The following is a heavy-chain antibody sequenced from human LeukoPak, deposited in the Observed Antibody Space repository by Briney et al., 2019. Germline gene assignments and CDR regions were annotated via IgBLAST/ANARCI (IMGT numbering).Heavy chain of an antibody. V-gene: IGHV3-7*01. D-gene: IGHD3-3*01. CDR2: IKQDGSEK. J-gene: IGHJ3*02. CDR1: GFTFSSYW. CDR3: ARGGVNTFWSGYYGDAFDI. Sequence: GGSLRLSCAASGFTFSSYWMSWVRQAPGKGLEWVANIKQDGSEKYYVDSVKGRFTISRDNAKNSLYLQMNSLRAEDTAVYYCARGGVNTFWSGYYGDAFDIWAKGQWSPSLQ.